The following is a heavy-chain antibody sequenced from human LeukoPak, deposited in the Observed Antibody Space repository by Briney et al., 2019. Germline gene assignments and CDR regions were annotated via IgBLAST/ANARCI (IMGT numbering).Heavy chain of an antibody. CDR2: IYPSDSYT. J-gene: IGHJ4*02. CDR1: GYSFASYW. Sequence: GESLKISCKGSGYSFASYWISWVRQMPGKGLEWMGRIYPSDSYTNYSPSFQGHVTISADKSISTAYLQWSSLKASDTAMYYCARRGKNYYGSGTYYWGQGTLVTVSS. V-gene: IGHV5-10-1*01. D-gene: IGHD3-10*01. CDR3: ARRGKNYYGSGTYY.